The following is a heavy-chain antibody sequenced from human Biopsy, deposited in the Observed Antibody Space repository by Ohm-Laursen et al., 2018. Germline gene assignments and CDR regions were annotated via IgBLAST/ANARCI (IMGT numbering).Heavy chain of an antibody. CDR1: GFTFNGFS. CDR3: ARDGEAKYCKHGVCPSDF. CDR2: ISASGNHI. Sequence: SLRLSCTPSGFTFNGFSMNWVRQAPGKGLEWVSSISASGNHIYYTDSVKGRFTVSRDNGKNSVYLQMNSLRVEDTAVYYCARDGEAKYCKHGVCPSDFWGQGTLVTVSS. D-gene: IGHD2-8*01. V-gene: IGHV3-21*01. J-gene: IGHJ4*02.